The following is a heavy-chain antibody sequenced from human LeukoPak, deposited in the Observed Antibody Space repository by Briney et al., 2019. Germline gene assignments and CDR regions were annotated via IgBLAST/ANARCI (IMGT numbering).Heavy chain of an antibody. CDR3: ARDESGAAAGIRWFDP. Sequence: SETLSLTCTVSGGSISSYYWSWIRQPPGKGLEWIGYIYHSGSTYYNPSLKSRVTISVDRSKNQFSLKLSSVTAADTAVYYCARDESGAAAGIRWFDPWGQGTLVTVSS. D-gene: IGHD6-13*01. J-gene: IGHJ5*02. V-gene: IGHV4-59*12. CDR1: GGSISSYY. CDR2: IYHSGST.